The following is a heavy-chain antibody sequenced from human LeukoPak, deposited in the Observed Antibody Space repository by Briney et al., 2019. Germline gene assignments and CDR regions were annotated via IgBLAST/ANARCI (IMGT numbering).Heavy chain of an antibody. Sequence: GGSLRLSCAASGFTVSSNYMSWVRQAPGKGLEWVSVIYSGGSTYYADSVKGRFTISRDSSKNTLYLQMNSLRAEDTAVYYCARGLGGYDLLAYYYYYYMDVWGKGTTVTVSS. CDR3: ARGLGGYDLLAYYYYYYMDV. D-gene: IGHD5-12*01. CDR1: GFTVSSNY. V-gene: IGHV3-53*01. J-gene: IGHJ6*03. CDR2: IYSGGST.